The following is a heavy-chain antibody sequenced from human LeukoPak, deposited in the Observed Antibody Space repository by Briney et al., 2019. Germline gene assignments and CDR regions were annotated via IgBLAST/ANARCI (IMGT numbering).Heavy chain of an antibody. D-gene: IGHD3-10*01. J-gene: IGHJ4*02. CDR3: ARGPYGSGSYWKPFDY. CDR1: GGSISSGGYY. CDR2: IYYSGST. Sequence: SETLSLTCTVSGGSISSGGYYWSWIRQPPGKGLEWIGYIYYSGSTNYNPSLKSRVTISVDTSKNQFSLKLSSVTAADTAVYYCARGPYGSGSYWKPFDYWGQGTLVTVSS. V-gene: IGHV4-61*08.